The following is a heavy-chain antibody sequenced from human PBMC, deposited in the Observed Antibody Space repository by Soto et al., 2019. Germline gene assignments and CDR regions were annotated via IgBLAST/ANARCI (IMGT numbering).Heavy chain of an antibody. CDR1: GFTFRSHA. V-gene: IGHV3-30*01. CDR2: ISYDGRNN. J-gene: IGHJ4*02. CDR3: ARDRAGDILAISLAATPYFDS. D-gene: IGHD2-15*01. Sequence: QEQLVESGGGVVQPGRSLRLSCTASGFTFRSHAMHWVRQAPGKGLEWVAVISYDGRNNYYADSVKGRFTISRDNSKNTLYLQVNSLTTEDTAVYYCARDRAGDILAISLAATPYFDSWGQGTLVTVSS.